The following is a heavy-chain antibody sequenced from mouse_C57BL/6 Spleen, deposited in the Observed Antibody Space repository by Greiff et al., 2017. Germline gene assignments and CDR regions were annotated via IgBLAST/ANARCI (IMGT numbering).Heavy chain of an antibody. CDR3: ASLECITTVVATDY. Sequence: VQLKESGPGLVKPSQSLSLTCSVTGSSITSGYYWNWIRQFPGNKLGWMGFISYDGSNNYNQSLKNRISITRDTSKNPFFLKLNSVTTEDTATYCCASLECITTVVATDYWGQGTTLTVAS. V-gene: IGHV3-6*01. CDR1: GSSITSGYY. J-gene: IGHJ2*01. CDR2: ISYDGSN. D-gene: IGHD1-1*01.